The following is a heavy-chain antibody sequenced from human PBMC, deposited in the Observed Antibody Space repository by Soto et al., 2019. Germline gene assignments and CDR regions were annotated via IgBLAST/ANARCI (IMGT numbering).Heavy chain of an antibody. CDR2: INHGGST. CDR1: GDSFSGYN. Sequence: QVQLQQWGAGLLKPSETLSLTCAVYGDSFSGYNWNWIRQPPGKGLEWIGQINHGGSTAYNPSLKSRVTISVDTSKNQFSLQLGSVTAADTAVYYCARGGSRYGADAFDVWGQGTMGTVSS. D-gene: IGHD5-18*01. V-gene: IGHV4-34*01. CDR3: ARGGSRYGADAFDV. J-gene: IGHJ3*01.